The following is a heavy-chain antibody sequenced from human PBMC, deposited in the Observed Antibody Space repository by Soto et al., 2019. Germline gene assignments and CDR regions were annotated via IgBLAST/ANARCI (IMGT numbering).Heavy chain of an antibody. CDR2: IYPGDSDT. Sequence: GESLKISFKGSGYSFNSYWIGWVRQMPGKGLEWMGVIYPGDSDTRYSPSLQGQVTISADESISTAYLQWSSLKASHTGMYYCASREGNKVPVIAYWGQGTLVTVSS. CDR3: ASREGNKVPVIAY. J-gene: IGHJ4*02. V-gene: IGHV5-51*01. D-gene: IGHD1-1*01. CDR1: GYSFNSYW.